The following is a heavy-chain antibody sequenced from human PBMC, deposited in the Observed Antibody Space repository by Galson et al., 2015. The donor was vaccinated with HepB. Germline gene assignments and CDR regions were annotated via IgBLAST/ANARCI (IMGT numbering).Heavy chain of an antibody. CDR2: ISGSDGST. CDR1: GFTFSRYG. V-gene: IGHV3-23*01. Sequence: LRLSCAASGFTFSRYGMHWVRQAPGKGLEWVSLISGSDGSTFYADSVKGRFTISRDNSKTTLYLQMNSLRAEDTAFYYCAKDRGHGGCWLFDSWGQRTLVSVPS. CDR3: AKDRGHGGCWLFDS. J-gene: IGHJ4*02. D-gene: IGHD3-10*01.